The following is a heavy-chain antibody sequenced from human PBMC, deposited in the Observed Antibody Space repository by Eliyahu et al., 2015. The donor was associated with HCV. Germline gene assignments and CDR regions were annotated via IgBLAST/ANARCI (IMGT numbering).Heavy chain of an antibody. CDR1: GXSFTSNW. CDR2: IYPGDSDI. D-gene: IGHD2-2*01. CDR3: ARPSTSAVHY. J-gene: IGHJ4*02. Sequence: EVRLVQSGAEVKKPGXSXKISCKASGXSFTSNWIGWVRQLPGKGLEWMGVIYPGDSDIRYSPSFQGQVTISADKSISTAYLQWSSLKASDTAMYFCARPSTSAVHYWGQGTLVTVSS. V-gene: IGHV5-51*01.